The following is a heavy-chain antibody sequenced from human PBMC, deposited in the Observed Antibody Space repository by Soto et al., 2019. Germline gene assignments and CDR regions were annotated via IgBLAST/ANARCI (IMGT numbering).Heavy chain of an antibody. J-gene: IGHJ6*03. CDR1: GITFSIYW. CDR3: ARGSGHYMDV. CDR2: IKQDGSEK. V-gene: IGHV3-7*01. Sequence: EVQLVESGGGLVQPGGSLRLSCAASGITFSIYWMSWVRQAPGKGLEWVANIKQDGSEKYYVDSVKGRFTISRDIAKSSLYLQMNSLRAEDTAVFWCARGSGHYMDVWGKGTTVTVSS.